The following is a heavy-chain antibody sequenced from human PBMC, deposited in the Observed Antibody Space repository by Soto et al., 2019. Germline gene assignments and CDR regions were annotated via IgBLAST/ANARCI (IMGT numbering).Heavy chain of an antibody. CDR2: IYYTGST. CDR1: GGSFSHYY. V-gene: IGHV4-59*01. CDR3: ARAYYDTSAYYHHFAY. J-gene: IGHJ4*02. Sequence: KTSETLSLTCTVSGGSFSHYYWGWIRQPPGKGLQWIAYIYYTGSTNFNPSLNSRISMSVDTSKNQSSLRLTSVTAADTAVYYCARAYYDTSAYYHHFAYWSQGPLVTVYS. D-gene: IGHD3-22*01.